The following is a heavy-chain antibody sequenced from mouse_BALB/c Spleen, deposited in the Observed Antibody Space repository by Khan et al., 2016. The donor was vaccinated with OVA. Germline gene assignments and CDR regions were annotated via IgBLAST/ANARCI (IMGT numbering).Heavy chain of an antibody. CDR2: IDPANGNT. CDR1: GFNIKDTY. CDR3: ARDYWDVFAY. Sequence: VQLQQFGAELVKPGASVKLSCTASGFNIKDTYMHWVKQRPEQGLEWIGRIDPANGNTKYDPKFQGKATITADTYSNTAYLHLSSLTSEDTAVYYCARDYWDVFAYWGQGTLVTVS. D-gene: IGHD4-1*01. V-gene: IGHV14-3*02. J-gene: IGHJ3*01.